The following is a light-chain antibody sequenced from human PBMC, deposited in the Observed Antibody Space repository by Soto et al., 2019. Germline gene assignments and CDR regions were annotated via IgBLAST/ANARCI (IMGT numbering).Light chain of an antibody. CDR1: QDITNY. Sequence: DIQMTQSPSSLSASVGDRVTITCQARQDITNYLNWYQQKPGKAPRLLVYDGSNLDTWVPSRFSGRGSGTHFSFTISSLHPEDIATYYCQQFDSLPITVGQGTRLEI. J-gene: IGKJ5*01. CDR2: DGS. V-gene: IGKV1-33*01. CDR3: QQFDSLPIT.